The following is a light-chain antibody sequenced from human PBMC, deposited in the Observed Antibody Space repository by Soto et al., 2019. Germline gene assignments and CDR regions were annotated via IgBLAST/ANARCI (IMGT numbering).Light chain of an antibody. CDR1: QSVSDN. J-gene: IGKJ2*01. CDR3: QQSNSLQYT. Sequence: EIVMTQSPATLSVSPGERVILSCRASQSVSDNLAWYQQKPGQAPRLLIYGASTRATTIPARFSGSGSGTEFTLTISSLQSEDFAVYYCQQSNSLQYTFGQGTRLDIK. V-gene: IGKV3-15*01. CDR2: GAS.